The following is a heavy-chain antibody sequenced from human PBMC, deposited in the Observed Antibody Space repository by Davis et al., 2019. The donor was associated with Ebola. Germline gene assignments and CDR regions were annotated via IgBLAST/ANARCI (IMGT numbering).Heavy chain of an antibody. D-gene: IGHD5-12*01. CDR2: ISGSGGNT. CDR3: ASGLDY. CDR1: AITFSSYA. Sequence: GESLKISCADSAITFSSYAMTWVRQAPGKGLEWVSAISGSGGNTYYADSVKGRFTISRDNSKNTLYLQMDGLRVEDTAVYYCASGLDYWGQGSLVTVSS. J-gene: IGHJ4*02. V-gene: IGHV3-23*01.